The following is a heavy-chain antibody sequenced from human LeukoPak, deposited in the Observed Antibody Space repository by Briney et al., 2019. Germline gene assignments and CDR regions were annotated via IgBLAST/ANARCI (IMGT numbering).Heavy chain of an antibody. CDR3: AKVGHYDFWSGYYTHDY. V-gene: IGHV3-23*01. CDR2: ISGSGGST. Sequence: PGGSLRLSCAASGFTFSSYAMSWVRQAPGKGLEWVSAISGSGGSTYYADSVKGRFTISRDNSKNTLYLQMNSLRAEDTAVYYCAKVGHYDFWSGYYTHDYWGQGTLVTVSS. CDR1: GFTFSSYA. D-gene: IGHD3-3*01. J-gene: IGHJ4*02.